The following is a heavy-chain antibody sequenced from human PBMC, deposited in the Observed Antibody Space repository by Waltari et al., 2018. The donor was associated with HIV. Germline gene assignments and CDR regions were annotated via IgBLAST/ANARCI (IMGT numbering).Heavy chain of an antibody. D-gene: IGHD1-26*01. J-gene: IGHJ4*02. CDR2: IGTAGDT. V-gene: IGHV3-13*01. Sequence: EVQLVESGGGLVQPGGALRLSCAASGFPFSSYDTLWVRQATGKGLEWVSAIGTAGDTYYPGSVKGRFTISRENAKNSLYLQMNSLRAGDTAVYYCARGGFSGRTFDYWGQGTLVTVSS. CDR3: ARGGFSGRTFDY. CDR1: GFPFSSYD.